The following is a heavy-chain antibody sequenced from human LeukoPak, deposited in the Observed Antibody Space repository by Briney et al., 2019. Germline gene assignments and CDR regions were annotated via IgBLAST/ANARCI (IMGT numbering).Heavy chain of an antibody. CDR3: ARNSVAGTGNY. CDR2: FYSGGDS. CDR1: GFTFSSYA. D-gene: IGHD6-19*01. Sequence: GGSLRLSCAASGFTFSSYAMSWVRQAPGKGLEWVSVFYSGGDSYYADSVKGRFTISRDNSKNTVYLQMNSLRPEDTAVYYCARNSVAGTGNYWGQGTLVTVSS. J-gene: IGHJ4*02. V-gene: IGHV3-53*01.